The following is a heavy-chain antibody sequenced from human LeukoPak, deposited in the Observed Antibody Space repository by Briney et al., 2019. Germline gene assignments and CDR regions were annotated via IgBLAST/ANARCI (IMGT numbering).Heavy chain of an antibody. J-gene: IGHJ4*02. CDR1: GYTFTNYG. V-gene: IGHV1-18*01. CDR3: ARESQIRYYYDRSGYYYGALDY. D-gene: IGHD3-22*01. Sequence: ASVKVSCKASGYTFTNYGISWVRQAPGQGLEWMGWISGYNGHPNYAEKLQGRVTMTTDTSTSTAYMELRSLRSDDTAVYCARESQIRYYYDRSGYYYGALDYWGQGSLVTVSS. CDR2: ISGYNGHP.